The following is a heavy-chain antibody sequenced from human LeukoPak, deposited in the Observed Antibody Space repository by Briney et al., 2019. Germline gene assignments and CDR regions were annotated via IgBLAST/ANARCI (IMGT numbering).Heavy chain of an antibody. CDR2: IYYSGST. J-gene: IGHJ4*02. CDR1: GGSVSSGGHY. D-gene: IGHD2-15*01. CDR3: ARLVCGGGSCPAESDY. Sequence: SETLSLTCIVSGGSVSSGGHYWGWIRQPPGKGLEWIGSIYYSGSTYYNPSLNNRVTIFIDMSKNQFSLRLNSVTATDTAVYYCARLVCGGGSCPAESDYWGQGTLVIVSS. V-gene: IGHV4-39*01.